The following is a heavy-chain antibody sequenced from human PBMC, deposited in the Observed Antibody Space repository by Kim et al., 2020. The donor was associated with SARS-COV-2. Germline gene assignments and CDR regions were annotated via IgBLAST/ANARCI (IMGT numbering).Heavy chain of an antibody. D-gene: IGHD3-22*01. CDR3: ARQGYYDSSGIIDY. CDR2: IYYSGST. V-gene: IGHV4-39*01. J-gene: IGHJ4*02. Sequence: SETLSLTCTVSGGSISSSSYYWGWIRQPPGKGLEWIGSIYYSGSTYYNPSLKSRVTISVDTSKNQFSLKLSSVTAADTAVYYCARQGYYDSSGIIDYWGQGTLVTVSS. CDR1: GGSISSSSYY.